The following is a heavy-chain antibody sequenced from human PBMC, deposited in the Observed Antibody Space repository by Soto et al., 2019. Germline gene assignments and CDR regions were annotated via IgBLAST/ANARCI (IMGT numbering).Heavy chain of an antibody. J-gene: IGHJ5*02. Sequence: QVQLQESGPGLVKTSQTLSLTCPVTGDFISSPGYHWSSLRQYPGKALERIGYIYSSVNTYYNPSLKRPIRIPIDTATNQFALTVRSATAADTAVYFCARIIAAASNWFDPWGPGTLVTVSS. CDR1: GDFISSPGYH. V-gene: IGHV4-31*01. CDR2: IYSSVNT. D-gene: IGHD6-13*01. CDR3: ARIIAAASNWFDP.